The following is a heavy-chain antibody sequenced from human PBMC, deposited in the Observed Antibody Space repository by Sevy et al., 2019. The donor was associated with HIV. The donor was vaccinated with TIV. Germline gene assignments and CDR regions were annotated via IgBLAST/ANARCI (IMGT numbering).Heavy chain of an antibody. Sequence: GGSLRLSCAASGFTFSYYTMNWVRQTPGKGLEWVSSISSRCSYIYYADSVKGRFTISRDNVRNSLYMQMNSLRAEDLVVYYCARAPSYYDTSGYYFDYWGQGTLVTVSS. D-gene: IGHD3-22*01. CDR1: GFTFSYYT. J-gene: IGHJ4*02. V-gene: IGHV3-21*06. CDR3: ARAPSYYDTSGYYFDY. CDR2: ISSRCSYI.